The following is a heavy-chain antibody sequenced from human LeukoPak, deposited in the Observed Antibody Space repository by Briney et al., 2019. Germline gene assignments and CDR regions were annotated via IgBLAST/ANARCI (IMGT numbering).Heavy chain of an antibody. CDR1: GHSISSCYY. V-gene: IGHV4-38-2*01. CDR2: IYHSGTT. J-gene: IGHJ4*02. CDR3: ARSVEEPAELRAFSY. Sequence: SETLSLTCAVSGHSISSCYYWGWIRQPPRKGPEWIGSIYHSGTTYYNPSVKSQVTISVDTSKNQFSLNLSSVTAADTAVCYCARSVEEPAELRAFSYWGQGTLVTVSS. D-gene: IGHD1-14*01.